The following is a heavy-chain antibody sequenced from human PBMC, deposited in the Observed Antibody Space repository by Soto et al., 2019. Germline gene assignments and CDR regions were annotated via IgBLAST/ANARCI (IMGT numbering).Heavy chain of an antibody. J-gene: IGHJ6*02. CDR2: IIPIFGTA. D-gene: IGHD3-10*01. V-gene: IGHV1-69*12. CDR3: AREGRITMVRGVPHYGMDV. CDR1: GGTFSSYA. Sequence: QVQLVQSGAEVKKPGSSVKVSCKASGGTFSSYAISWVRQAPGQGLEWMGGIIPIFGTANYAQKFQGRVTITADESTSTAYMDLSSLRSEDTAVYYCAREGRITMVRGVPHYGMDVWGQGTTVTVSS.